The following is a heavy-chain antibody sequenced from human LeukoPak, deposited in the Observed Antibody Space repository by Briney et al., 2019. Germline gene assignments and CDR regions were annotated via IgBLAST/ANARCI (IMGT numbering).Heavy chain of an antibody. CDR1: GYTFSSNW. J-gene: IGHJ6*02. CDR3: ARSASSTVTTHYYYYGMDV. Sequence: GESLKISCKGSGYTFSSNWIGWVRQMPGKGLEWMGIIYPGDSDTRYSPSFQGQVTISADKSISTAYLQWSSLKASDTAMYYCARSASSTVTTHYYYYGMDVWGQGTTVTVSS. D-gene: IGHD4-17*01. CDR2: IYPGDSDT. V-gene: IGHV5-51*01.